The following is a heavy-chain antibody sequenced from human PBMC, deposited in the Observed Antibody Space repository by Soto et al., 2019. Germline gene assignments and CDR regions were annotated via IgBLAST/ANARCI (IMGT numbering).Heavy chain of an antibody. Sequence: EVQLLESGGGLVQPGGALRLSCATSGFSFSSYAMPWVRQAPGKGLEWGSGISGSGGCTYYTESVKVRFTISRDNCESTIYLQMNNLRVEDAPVYFFAKARRIADYQPPHFDYWYQGTQVNVST. CDR1: GFSFSSYA. J-gene: IGHJ4*02. CDR3: AKARRIADYQPPHFDY. V-gene: IGHV3-23*01. D-gene: IGHD6-13*01. CDR2: ISGSGGCT.